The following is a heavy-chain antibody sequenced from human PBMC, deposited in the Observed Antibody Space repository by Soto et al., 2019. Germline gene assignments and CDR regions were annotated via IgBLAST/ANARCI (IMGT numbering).Heavy chain of an antibody. CDR1: GFTVSSNY. CDR3: AREAVTTQHAFDI. Sequence: EVQLVESGGGLVQPGGSLRLSCAASGFTVSSNYMSWVRQAPGKGLEWVSVIYSGGSTYYADSVKGRFTISRHNSKNTLYLQMNSLRAEDTAVYYCAREAVTTQHAFDIWGQGTMVTVSS. J-gene: IGHJ3*02. V-gene: IGHV3-53*04. CDR2: IYSGGST. D-gene: IGHD4-17*01.